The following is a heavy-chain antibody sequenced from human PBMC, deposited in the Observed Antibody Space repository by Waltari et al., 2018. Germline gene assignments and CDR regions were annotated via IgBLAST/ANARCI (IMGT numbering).Heavy chain of an antibody. CDR2: IYHSESA. Sequence: QVQLQESGPGLVKPSETLSLTCGVSGYSLTTGYYWGWIRQPPGKGLEWIGSIYHSESAYYNPSFKSRGSMSVDTSKNRFSLKVTSVTAADTAIYFCARVSGVYYFDYWGQGNLVTVS. D-gene: IGHD2-8*01. J-gene: IGHJ4*02. CDR3: ARVSGVYYFDY. CDR1: GYSLTTGYY. V-gene: IGHV4-38-2*01.